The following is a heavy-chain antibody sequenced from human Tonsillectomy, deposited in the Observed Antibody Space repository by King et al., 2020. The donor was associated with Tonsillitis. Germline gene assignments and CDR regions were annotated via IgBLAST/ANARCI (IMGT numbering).Heavy chain of an antibody. D-gene: IGHD2-21*02. V-gene: IGHV3-66*01. CDR1: GFTVSSNY. CDR3: ARVESGDWYYFDY. J-gene: IGHJ4*02. Sequence: VQLVESGGGLVQPGGSLRLSCAASGFTVSSNYMSWVRQAPGKGLEWVSVIYSGGSTYYADSVKGRFTISRDNSKNTLYLQMNSLRAEDTAVHYCARVESGDWYYFDYWGQGTLVTVSS. CDR2: IYSGGST.